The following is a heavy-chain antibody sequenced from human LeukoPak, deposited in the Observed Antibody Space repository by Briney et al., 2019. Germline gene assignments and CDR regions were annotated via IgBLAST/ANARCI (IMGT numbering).Heavy chain of an antibody. V-gene: IGHV6-1*01. Sequence: SQTLSLTCAISGDSVSSNSAGWNRIRQSPSRGLEWLGRTYSRSKWYNDYAVSVKSRITINPDTSKNQFSLQLNSVTPEDTAVYYCARGGASPGRNAFDIWGQGTMVTVSS. CDR3: ARGGASPGRNAFDI. CDR1: GDSVSSNSAG. D-gene: IGHD1-26*01. CDR2: TYSRSKWYN. J-gene: IGHJ3*02.